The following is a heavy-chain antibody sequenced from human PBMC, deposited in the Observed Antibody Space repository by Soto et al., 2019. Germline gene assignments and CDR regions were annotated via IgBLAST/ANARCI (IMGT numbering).Heavy chain of an antibody. CDR3: ARDSKWLIINRNWFDS. CDR1: GYNFINYG. V-gene: IGHV1-18*04. J-gene: IGHJ5*01. D-gene: IGHD5-12*01. CDR2: ISGSNGAT. Sequence: QVQLVQSGAEVKKPGASVKVSCKFSGYNFINYGMTWVRQAPGQGLEWMGWISGSNGATKYAQRSQARVTLTTDTSTNTAYMELRSLSLGDSAVYYCARDSKWLIINRNWFDSWGQGTLVTVSS.